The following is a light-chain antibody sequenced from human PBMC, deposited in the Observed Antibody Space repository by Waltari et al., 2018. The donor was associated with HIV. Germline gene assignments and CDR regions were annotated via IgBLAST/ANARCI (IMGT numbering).Light chain of an antibody. CDR3: CSYGGSSTYVV. Sequence: QSALTQPASVSGSPGQSITIPCPGTSSDIGTYDFVSWYQQHPGKAPKLIIYRVSERPSGVSNRFSGSKSGNTASLTISGLQAEDETDYYCCSYGGSSTYVVFGGGTKVTVL. V-gene: IGLV2-23*02. CDR1: SSDIGTYDF. J-gene: IGLJ2*01. CDR2: RVS.